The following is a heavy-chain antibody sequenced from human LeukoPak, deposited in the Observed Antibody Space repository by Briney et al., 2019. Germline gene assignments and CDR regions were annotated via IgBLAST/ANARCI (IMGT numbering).Heavy chain of an antibody. V-gene: IGHV1-69*05. Sequence: SVKVSXKASGGTFSSYAISWVRQAPGQGLEWMGGIIPIFGTANYAQKFQGRVTITTDESTSTAYMELSSLRSEDTAVYYCARDRWNCSGGSCYLGLNDYWGQGTLVTVSS. J-gene: IGHJ4*02. D-gene: IGHD2-15*01. CDR3: ARDRWNCSGGSCYLGLNDY. CDR1: GGTFSSYA. CDR2: IIPIFGTA.